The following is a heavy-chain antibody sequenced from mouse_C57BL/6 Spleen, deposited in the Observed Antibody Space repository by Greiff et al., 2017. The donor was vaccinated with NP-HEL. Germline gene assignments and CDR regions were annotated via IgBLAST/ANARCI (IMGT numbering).Heavy chain of an antibody. Sequence: VQLQQSGAELVKPAASLKLSCTASGYNIKDIYIHWVKPRPEKGLERIRRTDPANGNTKYDPKFQGKATKTADTSSNTAYLQLSSLTSEDTAVYYCRISTINAWGQGTTLTGSS. CDR2: TDPANGNT. D-gene: IGHD5-2*01. CDR1: GYNIKDIY. J-gene: IGHJ2*01. V-gene: IGHV14-3*02. CDR3: RISTINA.